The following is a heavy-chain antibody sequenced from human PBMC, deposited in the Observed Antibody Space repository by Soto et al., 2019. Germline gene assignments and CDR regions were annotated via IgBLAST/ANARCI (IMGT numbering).Heavy chain of an antibody. CDR3: AKGWRTYCRSTICYGGEPFHV. V-gene: IGHV3-23*01. J-gene: IGHJ3*01. Sequence: EVQLLESGEGFVQPGGSLKLSCVGSGVDFSNYVVNWVRQAPGKGLEWVSLISGGSGCTYYVDSVKGRFIISRDNSKNTLYLQMNSLRVEDTAVYYCAKGWRTYCRSTICYGGEPFHVWGQGTVVTVSS. CDR2: ISGGSGCT. D-gene: IGHD2-2*01. CDR1: GVDFSNYV.